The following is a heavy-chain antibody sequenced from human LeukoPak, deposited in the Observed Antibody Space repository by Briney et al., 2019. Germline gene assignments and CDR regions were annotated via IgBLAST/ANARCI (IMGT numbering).Heavy chain of an antibody. CDR1: GGSFSGYY. V-gene: IGHV4-34*01. CDR2: INHSGST. CDR3: ARWGRRVYYYGSGSYFLDY. D-gene: IGHD3-10*01. Sequence: SETLSLTCAVYGGSFSGYYWSWIRQPPGKGLEWIGEINHSGSTNYNPSLKSRVTISVDTSKNQFSLKLSSVTAADTAVYYCARWGRRVYYYGSGSYFLDYWGQGTLVTVSS. J-gene: IGHJ4*02.